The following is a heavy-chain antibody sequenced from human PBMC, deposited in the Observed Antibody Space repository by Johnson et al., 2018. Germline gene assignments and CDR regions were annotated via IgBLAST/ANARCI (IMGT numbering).Heavy chain of an antibody. CDR1: GFTFSGYW. J-gene: IGHJ6*03. D-gene: IGHD3-10*01. CDR2: INSDGRST. CDR3: AKELEFVGFYYYYMDF. V-gene: IGHV3-74*01. Sequence: VQLQESGGGLVQPGGSLRLSCAASGFTFSGYWMHWVRQAPGKGLVWVSSINSDGRSTRYADSVKGRFTISRDNSNNTLYLQMNSLRAEDTAVYYCAKELEFVGFYYYYMDFWGKGTTVTVSS.